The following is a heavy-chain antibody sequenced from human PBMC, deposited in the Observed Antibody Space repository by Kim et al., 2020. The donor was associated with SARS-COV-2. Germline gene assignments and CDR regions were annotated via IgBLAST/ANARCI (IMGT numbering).Heavy chain of an antibody. CDR3: VNGGGGYWRRGMDV. V-gene: IGHV3-64D*09. CDR2: ISSNGGSK. J-gene: IGHJ6*02. Sequence: GGSLRLSCSASGFTFSSYAMHWVRQAPGKGLEYVSAISSNGGSKYYADSVKGRFTISRDNSKNTHDLQMSSLGAEDTAVYYCVNGGGGYWRRGMDVWGQGTTVTVSS. D-gene: IGHD3-16*01. CDR1: GFTFSSYA.